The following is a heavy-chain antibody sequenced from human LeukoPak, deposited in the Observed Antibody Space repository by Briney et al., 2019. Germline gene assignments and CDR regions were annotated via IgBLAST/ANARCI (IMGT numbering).Heavy chain of an antibody. D-gene: IGHD6-25*01. V-gene: IGHV3-21*01. Sequence: PGGSLRLSCAASGFTFSSYWMHWVRQAPGKGLVWVSSISSSSSYIYYADSVKGRFTISRDNARNSLYLQMNSLRAEDTAVYYCARDGLAAATLHWCFDLWGRGTLVTVSS. J-gene: IGHJ2*01. CDR1: GFTFSSYW. CDR2: ISSSSSYI. CDR3: ARDGLAAATLHWCFDL.